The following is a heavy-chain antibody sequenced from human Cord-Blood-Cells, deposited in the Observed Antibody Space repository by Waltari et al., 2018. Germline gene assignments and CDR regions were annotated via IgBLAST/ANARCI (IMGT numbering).Heavy chain of an antibody. V-gene: IGHV1-2*04. Sequence: QVQLVQSGAEVKKPGASVKVSCKASGYTFTGYYMHWVRQAPGQGLEWMGWINPNSGGTNYAQKVQGWVTMTRDTSISTAYMELSRLRSDDTAVYYCARGANSVNAFEIWGQGTMVTVSS. D-gene: IGHD1-26*01. CDR1: GYTFTGYY. J-gene: IGHJ3*02. CDR2: INPNSGGT. CDR3: ARGANSVNAFEI.